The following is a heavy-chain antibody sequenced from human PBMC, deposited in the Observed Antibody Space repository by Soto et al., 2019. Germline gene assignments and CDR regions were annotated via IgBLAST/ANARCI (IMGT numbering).Heavy chain of an antibody. CDR2: IYYSGST. J-gene: IGHJ4*02. D-gene: IGHD5-12*01. CDR1: GGSISSSSYY. Sequence: SETLSLTCTVSGGSISSSSYYWGWIRQPPGKGLEWIGSIYYSGSTYYNPSLKSRVTISVDTSKNQFSLKLSSVTAADTAVYYCAGHRPAKIRKYTGPFDYWGQGTLVTVSS. V-gene: IGHV4-39*01. CDR3: AGHRPAKIRKYTGPFDY.